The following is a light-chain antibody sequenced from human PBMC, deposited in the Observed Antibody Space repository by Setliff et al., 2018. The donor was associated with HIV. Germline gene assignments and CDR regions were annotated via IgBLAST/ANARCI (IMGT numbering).Light chain of an antibody. J-gene: IGLJ1*01. CDR2: EVN. CDR1: TSDIGSYNR. Sequence: QSALAQPPSVSGSPGQSIIISCTGTTSDIGSYNRVSWYQQRPGTAPKLIIYEVNKRPSGVSNRFSGSKSGTTASLAISGLQADDEADYYCSSYTSSSTPYVFGTGTKVTV. CDR3: SSYTSSSTPYV. V-gene: IGLV2-14*02.